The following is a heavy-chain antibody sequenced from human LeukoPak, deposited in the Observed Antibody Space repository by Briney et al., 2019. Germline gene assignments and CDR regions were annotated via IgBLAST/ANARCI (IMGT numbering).Heavy chain of an antibody. J-gene: IGHJ4*02. CDR3: ARSPVGVRKKHDF. CDR1: VYTFTSYD. Sequence: ASVKVSCKASVYTFTSYDINWVRQATGQGREWMGWMNPTSGHTGYAQKFQGRVTMTRDTSISTAYMELTSLTSEDTAVYYCARSPVGVRKKHDFWGQGTLVIVSS. CDR2: MNPTSGHT. V-gene: IGHV1-8*01. D-gene: IGHD3-10*01.